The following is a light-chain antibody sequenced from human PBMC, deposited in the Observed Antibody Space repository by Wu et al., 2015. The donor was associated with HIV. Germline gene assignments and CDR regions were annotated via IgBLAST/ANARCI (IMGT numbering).Light chain of an antibody. CDR1: QSVSSSY. CDR2: GAS. J-gene: IGKJ2*03. Sequence: EIVLTQSPGTLSLSPGERATLSCRASQSVSSSYLAWYQQKPGQAPRLLIYGASSRATGIPDRFSGSGSGTDFTLTISRLEPEDFAVYYCHHYGTSPHSFGLGDQAGDQT. V-gene: IGKV3-20*01. CDR3: HHYGTSPHS.